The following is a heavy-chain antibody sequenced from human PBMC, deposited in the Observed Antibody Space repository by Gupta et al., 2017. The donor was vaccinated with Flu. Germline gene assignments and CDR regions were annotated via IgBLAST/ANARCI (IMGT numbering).Heavy chain of an antibody. D-gene: IGHD4-17*01. CDR2: VYYDGTA. Sequence: RQSPGKGLEWIGSVYYDGTAYYNPSLKSRVTMSVDESKNHFSLKLNSVAAADTAVYYCARHNRLDDYGDYFDYWGQGTLVAVSS. CDR3: ARHNRLDDYGDYFDY. V-gene: IGHV4-39*01. J-gene: IGHJ4*02.